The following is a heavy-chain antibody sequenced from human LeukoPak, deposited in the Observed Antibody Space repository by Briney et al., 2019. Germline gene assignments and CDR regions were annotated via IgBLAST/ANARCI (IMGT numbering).Heavy chain of an antibody. V-gene: IGHV3-66*01. Sequence: GGSLRLSCAASGFTVSSNYMSWVRQAPGKGLEWVSVIYSGGSTYYADSVKGRFTISRDNSKNTLYLQMNSLRAEDTAVNYCARMAWGSHFFDYWGQGTLVTVSS. CDR2: IYSGGST. CDR3: ARMAWGSHFFDY. J-gene: IGHJ4*02. D-gene: IGHD3-16*01. CDR1: GFTVSSNY.